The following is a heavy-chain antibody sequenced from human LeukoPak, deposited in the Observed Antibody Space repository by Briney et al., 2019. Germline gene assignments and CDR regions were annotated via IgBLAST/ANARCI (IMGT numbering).Heavy chain of an antibody. J-gene: IGHJ6*03. CDR2: IYYSGST. CDR1: GGSISSYY. Sequence: PSETLSLTCAVSGGSISSYYWSWIRQPPGKGLEWIGYIYYSGSTNYNPSLKSRVTISVDTSKNQFSLKLSSVTAADTAVYYCARDGLYDILTGSPYYYYYMDVWGKGTTVTVSS. D-gene: IGHD3-9*01. CDR3: ARDGLYDILTGSPYYYYYMDV. V-gene: IGHV4-59*12.